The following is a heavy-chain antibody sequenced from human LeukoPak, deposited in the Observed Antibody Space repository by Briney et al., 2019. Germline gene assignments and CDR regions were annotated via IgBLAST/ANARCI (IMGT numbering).Heavy chain of an antibody. D-gene: IGHD5-24*01. CDR2: IYYSGST. CDR1: GGSISSYY. V-gene: IGHV4-59*01. J-gene: IGHJ3*02. CDR3: ARDTIREMATIGAFDI. Sequence: SETLSLTCTVSGGSISSYYWSWIRQPPGKGLEWIGYIYYSGSTNYNPSLKSRVTISVDTSENQFSLKLSSVTAADTAVYYCARDTIREMATIGAFDIWGQGTMVTVSS.